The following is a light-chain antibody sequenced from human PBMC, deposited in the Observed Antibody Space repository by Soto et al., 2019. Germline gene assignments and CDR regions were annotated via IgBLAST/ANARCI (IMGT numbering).Light chain of an antibody. J-gene: IGKJ1*01. CDR1: ARLLHQNGYNY. CDR2: LGS. Sequence: IVMTQSPLSLSVTPGEAASFSFMSSARLLHQNGYNYADWYMQKPGQSPQLLIYLGSNRASGVPNKFSGSGSDAYFTLEISRVEADDVGVYYCMQPLDHCRTFVQVTKVDIK. V-gene: IGKV2-28*01. CDR3: MQPLDHCRT.